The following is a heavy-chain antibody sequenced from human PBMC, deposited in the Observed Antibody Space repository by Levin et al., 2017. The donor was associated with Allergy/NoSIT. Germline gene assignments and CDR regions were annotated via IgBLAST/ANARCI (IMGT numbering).Heavy chain of an antibody. V-gene: IGHV1-18*01. CDR3: ARDLSVVDDFWTTDY. J-gene: IGHJ4*02. D-gene: IGHD3-3*01. CDR1: GYTFTSYG. Sequence: GASVKVSCKASGYTFTSYGISWVRQAPGQGLEWMGWISAYNGNTNYAQKLQGRVTMTTDTSTSTAYMELRSLRSDDTAVYYCARDLSVVDDFWTTDYWGQGTLVTVSS. CDR2: ISAYNGNT.